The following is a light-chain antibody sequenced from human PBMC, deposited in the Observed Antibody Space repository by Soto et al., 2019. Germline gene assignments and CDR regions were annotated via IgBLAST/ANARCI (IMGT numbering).Light chain of an antibody. CDR3: QQYAYSPRT. V-gene: IGKV3-20*01. CDR1: QSVSSNY. CDR2: DAS. J-gene: IGKJ1*01. Sequence: ETVLTQSPGTLSLSPGERATLSCRASQSVSSNYLAWYQQKPGQAPRLLISDASRRATGIPDRFSGSGSATDFTLTISRLEPEDFAVYYCQQYAYSPRTFGQGTKVEIK.